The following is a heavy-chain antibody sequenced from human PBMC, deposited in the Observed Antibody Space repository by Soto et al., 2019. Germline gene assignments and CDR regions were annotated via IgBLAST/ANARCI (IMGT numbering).Heavy chain of an antibody. J-gene: IGHJ5*02. CDR2: INSDGSST. Sequence: GGSLRLSCAASGFTFSSYWMHWVRQAPGKGLVWVSRINSDGSSTSYADSVKGRFTISRDNAKSTLYLQMNSLRAEDTAVYYCARGYCGGDCLSPWGQGTLVTVSS. CDR3: ARGYCGGDCLSP. CDR1: GFTFSSYW. D-gene: IGHD2-21*02. V-gene: IGHV3-74*01.